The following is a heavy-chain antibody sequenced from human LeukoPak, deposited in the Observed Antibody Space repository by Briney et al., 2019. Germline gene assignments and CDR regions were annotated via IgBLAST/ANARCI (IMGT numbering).Heavy chain of an antibody. D-gene: IGHD3-22*01. CDR2: IYSGGST. Sequence: GGSLRLSCAASGFTVSSNYMSWVRQAPGKGLEWVSVIYSGGSTYYADSVKGRVTISRDNSKNTLYLQMSSLRAADTAVYYCARGGGYYDSSGYSDYWGQGTLVTVSS. J-gene: IGHJ4*02. CDR1: GFTVSSNY. CDR3: ARGGGYYDSSGYSDY. V-gene: IGHV3-53*01.